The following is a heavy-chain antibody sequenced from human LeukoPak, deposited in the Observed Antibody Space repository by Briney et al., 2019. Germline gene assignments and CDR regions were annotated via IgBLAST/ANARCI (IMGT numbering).Heavy chain of an antibody. J-gene: IGHJ2*01. Sequence: PGGSLRLSCAASALTFSSYEMNWVRQAPGKGLEWISYISSSGTTMYYADSVKGRFTISRDNAKNYVYLQMGSLRAEDTAIYYCAKDRGICDAPYWYFDLWGRGTLVIVSS. CDR1: ALTFSSYE. CDR3: AKDRGICDAPYWYFDL. D-gene: IGHD2-21*02. CDR2: ISSSGTTM. V-gene: IGHV3-48*03.